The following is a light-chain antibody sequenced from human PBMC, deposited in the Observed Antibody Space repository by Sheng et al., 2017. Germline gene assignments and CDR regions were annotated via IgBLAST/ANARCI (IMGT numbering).Light chain of an antibody. J-gene: IGKJ1*01. CDR3: QQSYSPPWT. Sequence: IQMTQSPSSLSASVGDRVTITCRASRSINSYFNWYQQEPGEAPKLLIYGASILRSGVSSRFSDSASGTDSTLTIRSLQPEDVGTYYCQQSYSPPWTFGQGTKVEIK. V-gene: IGKV1-39*01. CDR1: RSINSY. CDR2: GAS.